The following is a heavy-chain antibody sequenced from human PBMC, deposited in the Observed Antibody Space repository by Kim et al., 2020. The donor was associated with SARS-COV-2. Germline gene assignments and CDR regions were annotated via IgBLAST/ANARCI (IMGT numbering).Heavy chain of an antibody. Sequence: SETLSLTCTVSGGSISSYYWSWIRQPPGKGLEWIGYIYYSGSTNYNPSLKSRVTITVDTSKNQFSLTLSSVTAADTAVYYCARAPGGVVWGWYYYGMDVWGQGTTVTVSS. CDR1: GGSISSYY. CDR3: ARAPGGVVWGWYYYGMDV. D-gene: IGHD3-3*01. J-gene: IGHJ6*02. CDR2: IYYSGST. V-gene: IGHV4-59*01.